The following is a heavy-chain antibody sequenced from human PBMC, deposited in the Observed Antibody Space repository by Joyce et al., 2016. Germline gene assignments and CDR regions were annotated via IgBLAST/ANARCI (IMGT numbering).Heavy chain of an antibody. Sequence: EVQLVESGGGLVQPGKSPRLSCAASGFKFDDYAMHWVRQVPGHGLGWVAGISWNGVSVDYANSLKGRFTISRVNANESLHLQMDGLKADDTALYYCVKVVDNWGRGTLVTVSS. D-gene: IGHD5-12*01. CDR3: VKVVDN. CDR1: GFKFDDYA. CDR2: ISWNGVSV. J-gene: IGHJ4*02. V-gene: IGHV3-9*01.